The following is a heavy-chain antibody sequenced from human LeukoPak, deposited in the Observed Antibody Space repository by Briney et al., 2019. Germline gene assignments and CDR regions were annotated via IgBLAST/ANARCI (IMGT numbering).Heavy chain of an antibody. V-gene: IGHV4-4*07. Sequence: SETLSLTCTVSGGSISSYYWSWIRQPAGKGLEWIGRIYTSGSTNYNPSLKSRVTMSVDTSKNQFSLKLSSVTAADTAVYYCARVRGGNYYGSGGKGYYYMDVWGKGTTVTISS. CDR1: GGSISSYY. CDR3: ARVRGGNYYGSGGKGYYYMDV. J-gene: IGHJ6*03. D-gene: IGHD3-10*01. CDR2: IYTSGST.